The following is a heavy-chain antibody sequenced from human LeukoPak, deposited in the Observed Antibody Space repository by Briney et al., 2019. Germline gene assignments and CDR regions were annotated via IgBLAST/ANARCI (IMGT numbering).Heavy chain of an antibody. V-gene: IGHV1-69*04. CDR2: IIPILGIA. CDR1: GGTFSSYA. CDR3: ATNSGTYYYNWFDP. D-gene: IGHD1-26*01. Sequence: ASVKVSCKASGGTFSSYAISWVRQAPGQGLEWMGRIIPILGIANYAQKFQGRVTITADKSTSTAYMELSNLRSEDTAVYYCATNSGTYYYNWFDPWGQGTLVTVSS. J-gene: IGHJ5*02.